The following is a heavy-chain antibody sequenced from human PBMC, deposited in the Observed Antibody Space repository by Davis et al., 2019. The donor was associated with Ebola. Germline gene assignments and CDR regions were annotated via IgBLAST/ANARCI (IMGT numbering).Heavy chain of an antibody. CDR3: ARDRLVQGVTIRAYFDY. J-gene: IGHJ4*02. CDR2: ISGSGTYT. Sequence: GESLKISCAASRLTFSSYAMSWVRQAPGKGLEWVSTISGSGTYTYYADSVKGRFTISRDNSKNTLYLQMNSLRAEDTAVYYCARDRLVQGVTIRAYFDYWGQGTLVTVSS. V-gene: IGHV3-23*01. CDR1: RLTFSSYA. D-gene: IGHD3-10*01.